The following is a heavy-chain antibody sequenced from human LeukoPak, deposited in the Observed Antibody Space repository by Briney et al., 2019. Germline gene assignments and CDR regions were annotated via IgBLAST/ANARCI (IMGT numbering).Heavy chain of an antibody. Sequence: PGGSLRLSCAASGFTFSSYSMNWVRQAPGKGLEWVSSISSSSSYIYYADSVKGRFTISRDNAKNSLYLQMNSLRAEGTAVYYCARDRRGTTVRHNLRFDYWGQGTLVTVSS. CDR1: GFTFSSYS. CDR2: ISSSSSYI. CDR3: ARDRRGTTVRHNLRFDY. V-gene: IGHV3-21*01. D-gene: IGHD4-17*01. J-gene: IGHJ4*02.